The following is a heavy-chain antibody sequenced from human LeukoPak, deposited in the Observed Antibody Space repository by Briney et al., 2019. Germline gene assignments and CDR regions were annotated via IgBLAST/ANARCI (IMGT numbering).Heavy chain of an antibody. D-gene: IGHD5-18*01. CDR2: ISWNSGSI. Sequence: GGSLRLSCAASGFTFDDYAMHWVRQAPGKGLEWVSGISWNSGSIVYADSVKGRFTISRDNAKNSLYLQMNSLRAEDTALYYCARGYGYLSDRDFDYWGQGTLVTVSS. CDR1: GFTFDDYA. CDR3: ARGYGYLSDRDFDY. V-gene: IGHV3-9*01. J-gene: IGHJ4*02.